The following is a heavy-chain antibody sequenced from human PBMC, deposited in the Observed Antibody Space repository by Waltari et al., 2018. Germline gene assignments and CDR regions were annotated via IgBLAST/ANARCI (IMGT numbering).Heavy chain of an antibody. CDR3: ARGHVEYSSSGRYYYYYMDV. Sequence: EVQLVESGGGLVNPGGSLRLSCAASGFTFSSYSMNWVRQAPGKGLEWVSSISSSSSYIYYADSVKGRFTISRDNAKNSLYLQMNSLRAADTAVYYCARGHVEYSSSGRYYYYYMDVWGKGTTVTISS. V-gene: IGHV3-21*01. CDR2: ISSSSSYI. CDR1: GFTFSSYS. D-gene: IGHD6-6*01. J-gene: IGHJ6*03.